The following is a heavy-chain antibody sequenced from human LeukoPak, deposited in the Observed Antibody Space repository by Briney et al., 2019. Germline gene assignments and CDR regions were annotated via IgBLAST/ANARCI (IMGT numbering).Heavy chain of an antibody. V-gene: IGHV1-69*13. CDR3: ARVEGCSSTSCYGWFDP. Sequence: ASVKVSCKASGGTFSSYAISWVRQAPGQGLEWMGGIIPIFGTANYAQKFQGRVTITAVESTSTAYMELSSLRSEDTAVYYCARVEGCSSTSCYGWFDPWGQGTLVTVSS. CDR1: GGTFSSYA. J-gene: IGHJ5*02. D-gene: IGHD2-2*01. CDR2: IIPIFGTA.